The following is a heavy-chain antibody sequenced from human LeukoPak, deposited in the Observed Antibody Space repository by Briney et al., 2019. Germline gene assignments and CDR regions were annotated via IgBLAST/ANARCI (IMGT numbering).Heavy chain of an antibody. J-gene: IGHJ4*02. V-gene: IGHV3-30*04. CDR1: GFTFSSYA. D-gene: IGHD6-13*01. CDR3: ARGIAAAGATPVFYY. Sequence: PGGSLRLSCAASGFTFSSYAMHWVRQAPGKGLEWVAVISYDGSNKYYADSVKGRFTISRDNSKNTLYLQMNSLRAEDTAVYYCARGIAAAGATPVFYYWGQGTLVTVSS. CDR2: ISYDGSNK.